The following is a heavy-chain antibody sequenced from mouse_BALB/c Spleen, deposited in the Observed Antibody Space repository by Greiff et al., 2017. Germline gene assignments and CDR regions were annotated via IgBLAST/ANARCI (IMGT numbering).Heavy chain of an antibody. CDR1: GFSLTGYG. J-gene: IGHJ4*01. CDR3: ARDDYLYAMDY. CDR2: IWGDGST. Sequence: VQLMESGPGLVAPSQSLSITCTVSGFSLTGYGVNWVRQPPGKGLEWLGMIWGDGSTDYNSALKSRLIISKDNSKSQVFLKMNSLQTDDTARYYCARDDYLYAMDYWGQGTSVTVSS. V-gene: IGHV2-6-7*01. D-gene: IGHD5-5*01.